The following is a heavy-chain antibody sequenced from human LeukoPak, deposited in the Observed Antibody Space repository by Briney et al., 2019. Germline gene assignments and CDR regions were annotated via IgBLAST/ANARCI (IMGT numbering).Heavy chain of an antibody. CDR3: ARIRDGYNDAYDI. V-gene: IGHV1-46*01. CDR1: GYTFTNYY. D-gene: IGHD5-24*01. CDR2: INPGGGNT. J-gene: IGHJ3*02. Sequence: RASVKVSFKASGYTFTNYYMHWVRQAPGQGLEWMGLINPGGGNTNYAQNFQGRVTMTRDTSTSTVYMELSSLRSEDTAIYYCARIRDGYNDAYDIWGQGTVVTVPS.